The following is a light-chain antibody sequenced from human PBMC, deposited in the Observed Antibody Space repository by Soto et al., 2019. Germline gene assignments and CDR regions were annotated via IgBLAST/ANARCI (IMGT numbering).Light chain of an antibody. CDR2: AAS. Sequence: DIQLTQSPSFLSASVGDRVTITCRASQGISSYLAWYQQKPGKPPKLLIYAASTLQSGVPSRFSGWGYGTEFSLTISSLQPEDFATYYCQQLNSHRPPFGPGTKVNIK. CDR3: QQLNSHRPP. CDR1: QGISSY. V-gene: IGKV1-9*01. J-gene: IGKJ3*01.